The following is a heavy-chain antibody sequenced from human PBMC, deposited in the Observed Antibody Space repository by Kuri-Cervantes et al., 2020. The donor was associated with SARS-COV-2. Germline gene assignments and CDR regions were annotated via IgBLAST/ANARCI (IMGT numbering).Heavy chain of an antibody. D-gene: IGHD5-12*01. CDR1: GFTFRSSH. J-gene: IGHJ6*03. V-gene: IGHV3-48*01. CDR2: ISDWSLNI. CDR3: TRDRRRYSGCTSHFYMDV. Sequence: GGSLRLSCAASGFTFRSSHMNWVRQAPGKGLEWISSISDWSLNIYYADSVKGRFNISRDNAKNSLFLQMNSLRVEDTAVYYCTRDRRRYSGCTSHFYMDVWGTGTTVTVSS.